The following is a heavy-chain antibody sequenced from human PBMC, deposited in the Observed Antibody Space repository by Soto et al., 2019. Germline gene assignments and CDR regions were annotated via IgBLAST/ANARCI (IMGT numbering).Heavy chain of an antibody. Sequence: GGSLRLSCAASGFTFSSYGMHWVRQAPGKGLEWVAVIWYDGSNKYYAGSVKGRFTISRDNSKNTLYLQMNSLRAEDTAVYYCARASPTYDYIWGSYRSDAFDIWGQGTMVTVSS. CDR1: GFTFSSYG. J-gene: IGHJ3*02. CDR2: IWYDGSNK. D-gene: IGHD3-16*02. V-gene: IGHV3-33*01. CDR3: ARASPTYDYIWGSYRSDAFDI.